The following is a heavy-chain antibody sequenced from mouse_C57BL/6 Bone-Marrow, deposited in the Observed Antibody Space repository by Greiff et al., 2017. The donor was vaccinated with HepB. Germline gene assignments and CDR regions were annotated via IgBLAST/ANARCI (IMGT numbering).Heavy chain of an antibody. CDR1: GYTFTSYW. V-gene: IGHV1-55*01. J-gene: IGHJ4*01. Sequence: QVQLQQPGAELVKPGASVKMSCKASGYTFTSYWITWVKQRPGQGLEWIGDIYPGSGSTNYNEKFKSKATLTVDTSSSTAYMQLSSLTSEDSAVYYCAKQLRLPNYAMDYWGQGTSVTVSS. CDR3: AKQLRLPNYAMDY. CDR2: IYPGSGST. D-gene: IGHD3-2*02.